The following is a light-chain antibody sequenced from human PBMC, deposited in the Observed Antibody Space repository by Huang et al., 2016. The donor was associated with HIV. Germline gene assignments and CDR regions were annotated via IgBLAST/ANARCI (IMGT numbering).Light chain of an antibody. CDR2: WAS. J-gene: IGKJ2*01. Sequence: DIEMTQSPDSLTVSLGARAIIHCTSSQAVLKNSNKKNYLAWYQQRPGQPPKGLIYWASSRESGVPDRFSGSGSGTDFNITISSLQPEDLAVYYCQQYYSPPYTFGQGTRLEI. V-gene: IGKV4-1*01. CDR3: QQYYSPPYT. CDR1: QAVLKNSNKKNY.